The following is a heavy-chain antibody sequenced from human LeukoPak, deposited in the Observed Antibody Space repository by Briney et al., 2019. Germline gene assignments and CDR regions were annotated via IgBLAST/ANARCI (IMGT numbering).Heavy chain of an antibody. CDR2: ISGSGGST. D-gene: IGHD3-22*01. Sequence: GGSLTLSCAASGFTFSSYAMSWVRQAPGKGLEWVSAISGSGGSTYYADSVKGRFTISRDNSKNTLYLQMNSLRAEDTAVYYCAKGPPTMIVVVPFLDYWGQGTLVTVSS. CDR1: GFTFSSYA. CDR3: AKGPPTMIVVVPFLDY. J-gene: IGHJ4*02. V-gene: IGHV3-23*01.